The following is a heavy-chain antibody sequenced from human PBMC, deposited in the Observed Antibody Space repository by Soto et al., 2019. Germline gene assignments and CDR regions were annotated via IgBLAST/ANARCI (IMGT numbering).Heavy chain of an antibody. Sequence: LRLSCAISGFSVSSNYLSWVRQAPGKGLEWVSVHYSGGSTYYADSVQGRFTISRDKSNNTLYLQMRRVRAEDTAVYFCARHRHPRGTVGATSPLDPWGQGTQVTVSS. J-gene: IGHJ5*02. D-gene: IGHD1-26*01. V-gene: IGHV3-53*01. CDR2: HYSGGST. CDR1: GFSVSSNY. CDR3: ARHRHPRGTVGATSPLDP.